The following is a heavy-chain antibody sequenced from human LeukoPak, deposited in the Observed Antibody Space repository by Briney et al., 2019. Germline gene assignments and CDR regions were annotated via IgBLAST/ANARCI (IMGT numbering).Heavy chain of an antibody. CDR2: IYHSGNT. D-gene: IGHD6-19*01. CDR1: GYSISSGYY. V-gene: IGHV4-38-2*02. Sequence: KPSETLSLTCTVSGYSISSGYYWGWIRQPPGKGLEWIGSIYHSGNTYFDPSLKSRLSISVDTSRNQFSLKLSSVTAADTAVYYCARGHSSGYYFSAWFDPWGQGTLVTVSS. CDR3: ARGHSSGYYFSAWFDP. J-gene: IGHJ5*02.